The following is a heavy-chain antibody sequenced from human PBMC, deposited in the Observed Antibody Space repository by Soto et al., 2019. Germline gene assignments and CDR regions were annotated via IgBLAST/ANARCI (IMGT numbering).Heavy chain of an antibody. CDR3: ARGSVVRYFDWLEFGYYGMDV. J-gene: IGHJ6*02. V-gene: IGHV3-7*01. CDR1: GFTFSSYW. D-gene: IGHD3-9*01. CDR2: IKQDGSEK. Sequence: GGSLRLSCAASGFTFSSYWMSWVRQAPGKGLEWVTNIKQDGSEKYYVDSVKGRFTISRDNAKNSLYLQMNSLRAEDTAVYYCARGSVVRYFDWLEFGYYGMDVWGQGTTVTVSS.